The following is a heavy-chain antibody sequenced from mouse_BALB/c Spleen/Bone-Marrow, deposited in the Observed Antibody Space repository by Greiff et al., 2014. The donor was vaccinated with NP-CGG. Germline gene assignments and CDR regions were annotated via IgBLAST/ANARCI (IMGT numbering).Heavy chain of an antibody. CDR2: INPSTGYT. CDR3: GRGNAPDAMDY. CDR1: GYTFTSYW. Sequence: VQLQQSGAELATPGASLTMSCTASGYTFTSYWVHWVNQRPGQGLEWMGYINPSTGYTDYNQNMNRKATMTADKSCSTAFIQLSRLTSEDSAVYYCGRGNAPDAMDYWGQGTSVTVSS. V-gene: IGHV1-4*01. D-gene: IGHD2-1*01. J-gene: IGHJ4*01.